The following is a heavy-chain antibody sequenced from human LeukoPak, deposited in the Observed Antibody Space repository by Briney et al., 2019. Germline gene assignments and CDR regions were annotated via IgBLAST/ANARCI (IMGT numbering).Heavy chain of an antibody. CDR3: ATYSSLNRREFQY. D-gene: IGHD3-22*01. CDR2: IKTDGSEK. Sequence: GGSLRLSCAASGFTFSNYWMGWVRQAPGKGLQWVANIKTDGSEKYYVDSVKGRFTISRDNPKNSLYLQMNSLRAEDTAVYYCATYSSLNRREFQYWGQGTLLTVSS. CDR1: GFTFSNYW. V-gene: IGHV3-7*01. J-gene: IGHJ1*01.